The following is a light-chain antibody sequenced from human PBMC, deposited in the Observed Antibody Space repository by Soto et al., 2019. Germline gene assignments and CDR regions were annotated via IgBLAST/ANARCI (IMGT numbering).Light chain of an antibody. CDR1: QSVLYSSNNKNY. J-gene: IGKJ2*01. V-gene: IGKV4-1*01. Sequence: DIVMTQSPDSLAVSLGERATINCKSSQSVLYSSNNKNYLTWYQQKPGQPPKLLIYWASTRESGVPDRFSGSGSGTEFTLTISSLQAEDVAIYYCQQFYTTPRTFCQGTKLEIK. CDR2: WAS. CDR3: QQFYTTPRT.